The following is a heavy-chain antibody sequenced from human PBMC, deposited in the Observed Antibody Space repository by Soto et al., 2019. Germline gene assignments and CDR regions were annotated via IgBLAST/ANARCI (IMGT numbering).Heavy chain of an antibody. D-gene: IGHD3-16*02. CDR1: GFTFSSYA. V-gene: IGHV3-30*18. CDR2: ISYDGSDK. Sequence: QVQLVESGGGVVQPGRSLRLSCAASGFTFSSYAMHWVRQAPGKGLEWVAVISYDGSDKYYADSVKGRFTISRDNSKNTLKLKMNSLRAVDTAVYYCAKALGELSPESYDYWGQGTLITVSS. CDR3: AKALGELSPESYDY. J-gene: IGHJ4*02.